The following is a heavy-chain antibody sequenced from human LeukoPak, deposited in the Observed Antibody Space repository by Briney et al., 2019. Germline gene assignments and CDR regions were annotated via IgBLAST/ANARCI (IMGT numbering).Heavy chain of an antibody. CDR2: INPNSSGT. CDR1: GYTFTGYY. J-gene: IGHJ6*02. D-gene: IGHD6-13*01. V-gene: IGHV1-2*02. Sequence: ASVKVSCKASGYTFTGYYMHWVRQAPGQGLEWMGWINPNSSGTNYAQKFQGRVTMTRDTSISTAYMELSRLRSDDTAVYYCARVIAHYYYYGMDVWGQGTTVTVSS. CDR3: ARVIAHYYYYGMDV.